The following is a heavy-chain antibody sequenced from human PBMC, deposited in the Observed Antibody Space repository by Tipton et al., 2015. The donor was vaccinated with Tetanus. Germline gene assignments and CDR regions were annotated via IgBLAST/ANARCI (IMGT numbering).Heavy chain of an antibody. CDR2: IYPGDSDT. Sequence: QLVQSGGEVKKPGESLKISCKGSGYIFNNYWIGWVRQMPGKGLERMGIIYPGDSDTRYSPSFQGQVTISVDKSISTAHLQWSSLKAADTSMFYCARAHCSDGVCNFDYWGQGALVTVAS. D-gene: IGHD2-8*01. V-gene: IGHV5-51*01. CDR1: GYIFNNYW. J-gene: IGHJ4*02. CDR3: ARAHCSDGVCNFDY.